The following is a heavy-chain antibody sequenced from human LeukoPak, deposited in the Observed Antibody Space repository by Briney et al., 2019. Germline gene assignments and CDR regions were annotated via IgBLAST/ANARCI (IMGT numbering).Heavy chain of an antibody. J-gene: IGHJ6*02. Sequence: ASVKVSCKASGYTFTSYGISWVRQAPGQGLEWMGWMSAYNGNTNYAQKLQGRVTMTTDTSTSTAYMELRSLRSDDTAVYYCARETYYDILTGRPYYYYGMDVWGQGTTVTVSS. V-gene: IGHV1-18*01. CDR2: MSAYNGNT. D-gene: IGHD3-9*01. CDR3: ARETYYDILTGRPYYYYGMDV. CDR1: GYTFTSYG.